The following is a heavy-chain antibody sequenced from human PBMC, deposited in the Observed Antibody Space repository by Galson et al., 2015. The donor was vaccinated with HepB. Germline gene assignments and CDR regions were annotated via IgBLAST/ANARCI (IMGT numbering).Heavy chain of an antibody. Sequence: SLRLSCAASGFTFSSYAMHWVRQAPGKGLEYVSAISSNGGSTYYANSVKGRFTISRDNSKNTLYLQMGSLRAEDMAVYYCARSNYYDSSGYFLFDYWGQGTLVTVSS. D-gene: IGHD3-22*01. CDR1: GFTFSSYA. CDR3: ARSNYYDSSGYFLFDY. J-gene: IGHJ4*02. CDR2: ISSNGGST. V-gene: IGHV3-64*01.